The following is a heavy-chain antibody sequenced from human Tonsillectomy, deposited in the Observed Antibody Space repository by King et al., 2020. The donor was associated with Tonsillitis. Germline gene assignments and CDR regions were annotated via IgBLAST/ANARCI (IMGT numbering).Heavy chain of an antibody. CDR3: ARLYYDFWSGYYPLVFDY. V-gene: IGHV5-51*01. Sequence: VQLVESGAEVKKPGESLKISCKGSGYSFTSYWIGWVRQMPGKGLEWMGIIYPSDSHTRYSPSFQGQVTISADKSISTAYLQWSSLKASDTAKYYCARLYYDFWSGYYPLVFDYWGQGTLVSVSS. J-gene: IGHJ4*02. CDR1: GYSFTSYW. CDR2: IYPSDSHT. D-gene: IGHD3-3*01.